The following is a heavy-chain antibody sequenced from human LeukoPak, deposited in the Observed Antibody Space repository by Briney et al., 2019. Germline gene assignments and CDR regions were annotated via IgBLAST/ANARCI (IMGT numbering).Heavy chain of an antibody. CDR1: GFTVSTNY. J-gene: IGHJ4*02. Sequence: GGSLRLSCAASGFTVSTNYMTWVRQAPGKGLEWVSVIQSGGNSYYADSVKGRFTISRDNSKNTVYLQMNSLRAEDTAVYYCARQGAAAAILYWGQGTLVTVSS. CDR2: IQSGGNS. CDR3: ARQGAAAAILY. D-gene: IGHD6-13*01. V-gene: IGHV3-53*01.